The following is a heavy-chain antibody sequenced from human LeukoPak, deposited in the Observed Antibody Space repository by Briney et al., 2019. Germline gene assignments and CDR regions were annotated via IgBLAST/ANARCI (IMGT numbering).Heavy chain of an antibody. CDR2: ISSSSNFI. D-gene: IGHD1-1*01. CDR1: GFTFSSYS. V-gene: IGHV3-21*04. CDR3: SKGQELDDGVLES. Sequence: GGSLRLSCVASGFTFSSYSMNWVRQAPGKGLEWVSFISSSSNFIFYADSVKGRFTITRDNAKNSLSLEMNSLSAEDTAIYYCSKGQELDDGVLESWGRGTLVTVSS. J-gene: IGHJ4*02.